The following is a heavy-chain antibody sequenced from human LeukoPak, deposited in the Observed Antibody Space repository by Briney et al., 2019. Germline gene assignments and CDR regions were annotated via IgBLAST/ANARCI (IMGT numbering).Heavy chain of an antibody. D-gene: IGHD3-3*01. J-gene: IGHJ4*02. V-gene: IGHV4-59*08. CDR1: GGSISSYY. CDR2: IYYSGST. CDR3: ARHSYDFWSGYTYYFDY. Sequence: SETLSLTCTVSGGSISSYYWSWIRQPPGRGLEWIGYIYYSGSTNYNPSLKSRVTISVDTSKNQFSLKLSSVTAADTAVYYCARHSYDFWSGYTYYFDYWGQGTLVTVSS.